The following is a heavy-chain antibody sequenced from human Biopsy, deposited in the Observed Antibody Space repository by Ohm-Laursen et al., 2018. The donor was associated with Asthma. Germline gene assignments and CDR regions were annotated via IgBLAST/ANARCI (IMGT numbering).Heavy chain of an antibody. CDR2: IYSGGTS. J-gene: IGHJ4*02. V-gene: IGHV3-53*01. D-gene: IGHD6-19*01. CDR3: ARGDSSGWSHYYFDY. CDR1: GLTVSRDH. Sequence: SLRLSCAASGLTVSRDHMFWVRQAPGKGLEWVSVIYSGGTSRTADSVRGRFTISRDFSKNTLHLQMHSLRVEDTAVYYCARGDSSGWSHYYFDYWGQGTLVTVSS.